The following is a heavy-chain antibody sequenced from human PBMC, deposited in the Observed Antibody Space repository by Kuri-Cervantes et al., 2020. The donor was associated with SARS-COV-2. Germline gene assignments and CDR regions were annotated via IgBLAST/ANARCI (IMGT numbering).Heavy chain of an antibody. J-gene: IGHJ4*02. CDR3: ARSTAGYSSSWYTDY. CDR2: INPSGGST. CDR1: GYTFTSYY. V-gene: IGHV1-46*03. Sequence: GGSLRLSCKASGYTFTSYYMHWVRQAPGQGLEWMGIINPSGGSTSYAQEFQGRVTMTRDTSTSTVYMELSSLRSEDTAVYYCARSTAGYSSSWYTDYWGQGTLVTVSS. D-gene: IGHD6-13*01.